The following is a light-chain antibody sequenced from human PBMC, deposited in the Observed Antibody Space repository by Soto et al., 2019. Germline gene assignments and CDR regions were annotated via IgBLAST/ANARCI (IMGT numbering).Light chain of an antibody. CDR1: QSVSSSY. CDR2: GAS. Sequence: EIVLTQSPGTLSLSPGERATLSCRASQSVSSSYLAWYQQKPGQAPRLLIDGASSRATGIPDRFSGSGSGTDFTITISRLEPEDFAVYYCQQYGSSPQTFGGGTKVEIK. V-gene: IGKV3-20*01. J-gene: IGKJ4*01. CDR3: QQYGSSPQT.